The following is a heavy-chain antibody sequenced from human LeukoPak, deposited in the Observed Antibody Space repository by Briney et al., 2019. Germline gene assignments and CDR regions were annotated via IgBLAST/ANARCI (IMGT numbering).Heavy chain of an antibody. D-gene: IGHD6-13*01. J-gene: IGHJ4*02. Sequence: GASVKVSCKASGNTFTSYAMNWVRQAPGQGLEWMGWINTNTGNPTYAQGFTGRFVFSLDASVSTAYLQISSLKAEDTAVYYCARFFPRIAAAGTWIDYWGQGTLVTVSS. CDR2: INTNTGNP. V-gene: IGHV7-4-1*02. CDR1: GNTFTSYA. CDR3: ARFFPRIAAAGTWIDY.